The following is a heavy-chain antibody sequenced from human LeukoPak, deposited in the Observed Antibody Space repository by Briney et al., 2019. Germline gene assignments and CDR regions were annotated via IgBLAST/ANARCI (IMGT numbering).Heavy chain of an antibody. CDR2: IYSGGST. CDR3: AREGASNGYHYGMDV. D-gene: IGHD5-12*01. CDR1: GFTVSSNY. J-gene: IGHJ6*02. Sequence: QSGGSLRLSCAASGFTVSSNYMSWVRQAPGKGLEWVSVIYSGGSTYYADSVKGRFTISRDNSKNTLYLQMNSLKAEDTAVYYCAREGASNGYHYGMDVWGQGATVSVS. V-gene: IGHV3-66*01.